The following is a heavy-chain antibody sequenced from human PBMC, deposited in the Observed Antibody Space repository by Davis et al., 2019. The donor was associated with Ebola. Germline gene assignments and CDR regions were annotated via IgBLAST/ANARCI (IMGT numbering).Heavy chain of an antibody. CDR3: AREVQAIADLGNWFDP. CDR2: ISAYNGNT. Sequence: ASVKVSCKASGYTFTSYGISWVRQAPGQGLEWMGWISAYNGNTNYAQKLQGRVTMTTDTSTSTAYMELRGLRSDDTAVYYCAREVQAIADLGNWFDPWGQGTLVTVSS. J-gene: IGHJ5*02. V-gene: IGHV1-18*01. D-gene: IGHD6-13*01. CDR1: GYTFTSYG.